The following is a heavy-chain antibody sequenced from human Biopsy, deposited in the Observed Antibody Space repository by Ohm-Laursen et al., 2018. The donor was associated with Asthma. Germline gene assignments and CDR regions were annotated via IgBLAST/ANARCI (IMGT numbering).Heavy chain of an antibody. V-gene: IGHV4-30-4*01. Sequence: TLSLTCIVSGGPISSGAYYWSWVRQPPGKGLEWIGYIYYIGSTYYNPSLKSRVAISLDTSKNQFSLKLSSVTAADTAVYFCARRGGVRRYFDYWGQGTLVTVSS. CDR3: ARRGGVRRYFDY. D-gene: IGHD3-16*01. CDR2: IYYIGST. J-gene: IGHJ4*02. CDR1: GGPISSGAYY.